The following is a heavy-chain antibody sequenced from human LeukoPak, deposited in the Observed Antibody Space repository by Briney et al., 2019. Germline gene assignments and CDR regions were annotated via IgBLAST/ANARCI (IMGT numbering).Heavy chain of an antibody. Sequence: SQTLSLTCTVSGGSISSGGYYWSWIRQPPGKGLEWIGYIYHSGSTYYNPSLKSRVTISVDRSKNQFSLKLSSVTAADTAVYYCARLGEKADFDYWGQGTLVTVSS. V-gene: IGHV4-30-2*01. CDR2: IYHSGST. CDR3: ARLGEKADFDY. D-gene: IGHD3-16*01. CDR1: GGSISSGGYY. J-gene: IGHJ4*02.